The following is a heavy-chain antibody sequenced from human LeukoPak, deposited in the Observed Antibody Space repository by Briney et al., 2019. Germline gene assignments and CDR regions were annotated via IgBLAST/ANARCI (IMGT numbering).Heavy chain of an antibody. Sequence: GGSLRLSCAASGFTFSKYAMSWVRQSPGEGREGVSSIGGSGGRTFYPDSVKGRFTISRHNSKNPLYLQMISLSAEDTAVYYCAKDGRMPSLLWFGELPYYFDYWGQGTLATVSS. J-gene: IGHJ4*02. CDR3: AKDGRMPSLLWFGELPYYFDY. CDR2: IGGSGGRT. V-gene: IGHV3-23*01. D-gene: IGHD3-10*01. CDR1: GFTFSKYA.